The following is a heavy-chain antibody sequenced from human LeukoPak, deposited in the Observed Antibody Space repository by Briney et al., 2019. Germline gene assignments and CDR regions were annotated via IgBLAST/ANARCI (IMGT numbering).Heavy chain of an antibody. CDR1: GYTFTGYY. CDR2: INPNSGGT. V-gene: IGHV1-2*02. J-gene: IGHJ4*02. Sequence: APVKVSCKASGYTFTGYYMHWVRQAPGQGLEWMGWINPNSGGTNYAQKFQGRVTMTRDTSISTAYMELSRLRSDDTAVYYCARALGYCSGGSCYELFDYWGQGTLVTVSS. CDR3: ARALGYCSGGSCYELFDY. D-gene: IGHD2-15*01.